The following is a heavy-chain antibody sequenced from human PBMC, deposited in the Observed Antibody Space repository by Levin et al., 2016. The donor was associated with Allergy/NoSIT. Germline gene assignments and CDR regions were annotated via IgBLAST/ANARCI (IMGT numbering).Heavy chain of an antibody. Sequence: WVRQAPGQGLEWMGGIIPIFGTANYAQKFQGRVTITADESTSTAYMELSSLRSEDTAVYYCARDNGGCSSTSCYEFKNEYFQHWGQGTLVTVSS. J-gene: IGHJ1*01. CDR2: IIPIFGTA. CDR3: ARDNGGCSSTSCYEFKNEYFQH. D-gene: IGHD2-2*01. V-gene: IGHV1-69*01.